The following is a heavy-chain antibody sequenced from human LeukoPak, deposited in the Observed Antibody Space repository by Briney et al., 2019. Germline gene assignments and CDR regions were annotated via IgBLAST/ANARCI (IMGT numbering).Heavy chain of an antibody. CDR3: ARDRSYYDSSGYFDY. CDR2: IYYSGST. D-gene: IGHD3-22*01. J-gene: IGHJ4*02. Sequence: PSETLSLTCTVSGGSISSGGYYWSWIRQHPGKGLEWIGYIYYSGSTYYNPSLESRVTISVDTSKNQFSLKLSSVTAADTAVYYCARDRSYYDSSGYFDYWGQGTLVTVSS. V-gene: IGHV4-31*03. CDR1: GGSISSGGYY.